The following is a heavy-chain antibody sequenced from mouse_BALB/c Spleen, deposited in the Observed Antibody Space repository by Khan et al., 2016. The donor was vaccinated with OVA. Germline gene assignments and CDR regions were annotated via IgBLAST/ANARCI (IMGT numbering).Heavy chain of an antibody. J-gene: IGHJ2*01. CDR1: GYSITSDYA. Sequence: EVQLQESGPGLVNPSQSLSLTCTVTGYSITSDYAWNWIRQFPGNKLEWMGYISYSGRTSYNPSIKSRISITRDTSKNQVFLQLNSVTTEDTASFFCASSVTITTVVATDFDYWGQGTTLTVSS. CDR2: ISYSGRT. D-gene: IGHD1-1*01. V-gene: IGHV3-2*02. CDR3: ASSVTITTVVATDFDY.